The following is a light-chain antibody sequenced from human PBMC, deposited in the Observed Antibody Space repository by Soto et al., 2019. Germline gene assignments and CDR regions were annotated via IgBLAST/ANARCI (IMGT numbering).Light chain of an antibody. CDR1: QGIRDL. V-gene: IGKV1-12*01. CDR3: QQTDNFPLT. Sequence: IHMTQSASSLSAFVGYRVTITCRASQGIRDLLAWYQQKPGKAPKLLIYAASSLQSGVPSRFSGSGSGTDFTLTISSLQPEDFATYYCQQTDNFPLTFGQGTRLEIK. CDR2: AAS. J-gene: IGKJ5*01.